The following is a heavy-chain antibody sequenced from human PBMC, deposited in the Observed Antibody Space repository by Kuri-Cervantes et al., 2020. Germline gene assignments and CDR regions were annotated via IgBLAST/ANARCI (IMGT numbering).Heavy chain of an antibody. CDR2: ISYDGSNK. V-gene: IGHV3-30*03. CDR3: ARGDLVVPAAIGADYYYGMDV. CDR1: GCTFSSYG. Sequence: GESLKISCAASGCTFSSYGMHWVRQAPGKGLEWVAVISYDGSNKYYADSVKGRFTISRDNSKNTLYLQMNSLRAEETAVYYCARGDLVVPAAIGADYYYGMDVWGQGTTVTVSS. J-gene: IGHJ6*02. D-gene: IGHD2-2*02.